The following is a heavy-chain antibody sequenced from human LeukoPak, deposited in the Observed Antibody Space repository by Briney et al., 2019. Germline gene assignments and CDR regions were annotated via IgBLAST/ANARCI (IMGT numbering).Heavy chain of an antibody. CDR3: ARGGVAAAGRGYYYYYYMDV. Sequence: ASVKVSCKASGYTFTDSYMHWVRQAPGQGLEWMGWMNPNSGATDSAQKFQGRVTMTRDTSISTAYMELSSLRSEDTAVYYCARGGVAAAGRGYYYYYYMDVWGKGTTVTVSS. V-gene: IGHV1-2*02. D-gene: IGHD6-13*01. CDR1: GYTFTDSY. J-gene: IGHJ6*03. CDR2: MNPNSGAT.